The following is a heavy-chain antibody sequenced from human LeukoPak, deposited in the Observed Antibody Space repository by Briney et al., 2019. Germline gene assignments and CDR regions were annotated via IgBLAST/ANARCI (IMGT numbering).Heavy chain of an antibody. J-gene: IGHJ4*02. CDR2: ISSNGGST. CDR3: AREVAAAGYYFDY. CDR1: GFTFSRYA. D-gene: IGHD6-13*01. V-gene: IGHV3-64D*06. Sequence: GGSLRLSCSASGFTFSRYAMHWVRQAPGKGLEYVSGISSNGGSTYYADSVKGRFTISRDNSKNTLYLQMSSLRAEDTAVYYCAREVAAAGYYFDYWGQGTLVTVSS.